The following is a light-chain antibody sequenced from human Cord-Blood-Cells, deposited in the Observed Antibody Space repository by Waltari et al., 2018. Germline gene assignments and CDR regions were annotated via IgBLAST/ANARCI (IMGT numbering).Light chain of an antibody. CDR1: SGSIASNS. Sequence: NFMLTQPHSVSESPGKTVTISCTRSSGSIASNSVQWYQQRPGSAPTTVIYEDNQRPSGVPYRFSGSIDSSSNSASLTISGLKTEDEADYYCQSYDSSNWVFGGGTKLTVL. CDR2: EDN. V-gene: IGLV6-57*03. J-gene: IGLJ3*02. CDR3: QSYDSSNWV.